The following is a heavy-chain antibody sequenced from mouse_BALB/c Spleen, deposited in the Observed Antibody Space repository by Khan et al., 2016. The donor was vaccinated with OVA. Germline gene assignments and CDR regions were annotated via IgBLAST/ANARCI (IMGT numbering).Heavy chain of an antibody. CDR3: ARMNYFGYTFAY. CDR1: VYTFTDYY. Sequence: QVQLQQSGAELARPGASVKLSCKASVYTFTDYYINWVKQRTGQGLEWIGEISPGSGDTYYNASFKGKATLTAYTSSSTAYMQLISLTSEASSVYFCARMNYFGYTFAYWGQGTLVTGSA. J-gene: IGHJ3*01. V-gene: IGHV1-77*01. D-gene: IGHD1-2*01. CDR2: ISPGSGDT.